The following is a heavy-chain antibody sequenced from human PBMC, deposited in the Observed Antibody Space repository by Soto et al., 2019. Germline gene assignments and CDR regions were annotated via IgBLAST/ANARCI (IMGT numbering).Heavy chain of an antibody. D-gene: IGHD3-10*01. CDR3: ARRIWTMTRGVYYYDN. V-gene: IGHV1-3*01. J-gene: IGHJ4*02. Sequence: ASVKVSCKASGFTFTNHAMQWVRQAPGQRLEWMGWINAGNGHTKYSQNFQGRVTITRDTSASTAYIELSSLISEDAAVYYCARRIWTMTRGVYYYDNCSQGTLVSVSS. CDR2: INAGNGHT. CDR1: GFTFTNHA.